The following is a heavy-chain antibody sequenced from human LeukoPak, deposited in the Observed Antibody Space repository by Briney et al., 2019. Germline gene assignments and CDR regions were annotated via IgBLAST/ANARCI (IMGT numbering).Heavy chain of an antibody. D-gene: IGHD5-18*01. J-gene: IGHJ4*02. Sequence: SETLSLTCAVYGGSFSGYYWSWIRQPPGKGLEWIGEINHSGSTNYNPSLKSRVTISVDTSKNQFSLKLSSVTAADTAVYYCAGPRGYSYGYGYWGQGTLVTVSS. CDR3: AGPRGYSYGYGY. V-gene: IGHV4-34*01. CDR2: INHSGST. CDR1: GGSFSGYY.